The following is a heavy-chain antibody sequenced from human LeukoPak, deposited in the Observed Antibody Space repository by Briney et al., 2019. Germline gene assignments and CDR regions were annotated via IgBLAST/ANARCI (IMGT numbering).Heavy chain of an antibody. Sequence: PGGSLRLSCAASGFTFSRYSMTWVRQAPGKGLEWVSYISSSESTIFYADSVMGRFTISRDNAKNSLYLEMNCLRAEDTAVYYCARVDWELIDGDFDYWGQGTLVAVSS. J-gene: IGHJ4*02. CDR3: ARVDWELIDGDFDY. D-gene: IGHD1-26*01. CDR2: ISSSESTI. CDR1: GFTFSRYS. V-gene: IGHV3-48*04.